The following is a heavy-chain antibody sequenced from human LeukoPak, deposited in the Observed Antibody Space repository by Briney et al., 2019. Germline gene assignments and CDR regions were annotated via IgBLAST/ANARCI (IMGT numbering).Heavy chain of an antibody. J-gene: IGHJ6*02. CDR2: ISSSSYI. V-gene: IGHV3-21*04. D-gene: IGHD3-10*01. CDR3: ARDYGSGSYKSPSYHYYYYYGMDV. Sequence: GGSLRLSCAASGFTFSSYSMNWVRQAPGKGLEWVSSISSSSYIYYADSVKGRFTISRDNAKNSLFLQMNSLRPEDTALYYCARDYGSGSYKSPSYHYYYYYGMDVWGQGTTVTVSS. CDR1: GFTFSSYS.